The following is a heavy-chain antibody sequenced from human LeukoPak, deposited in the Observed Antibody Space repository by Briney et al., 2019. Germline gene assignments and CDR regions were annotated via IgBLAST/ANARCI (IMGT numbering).Heavy chain of an antibody. J-gene: IGHJ4*02. Sequence: SETLSLTCAVYGGSFSGYYWSWIRQPPGKGLEWIGEINHSGSTNYNPSLKSRVTISVDTSKNQFSLKLSSVTAADTAVYYCARVAVVPAASIDYWGQGTLVTVSS. V-gene: IGHV4-34*01. D-gene: IGHD2-2*01. CDR1: GGSFSGYY. CDR3: ARVAVVPAASIDY. CDR2: INHSGST.